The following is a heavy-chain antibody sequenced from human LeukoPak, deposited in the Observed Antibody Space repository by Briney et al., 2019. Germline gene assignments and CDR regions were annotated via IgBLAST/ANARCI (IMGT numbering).Heavy chain of an antibody. CDR2: ISSSSSYI. V-gene: IGHV3-21*01. D-gene: IGHD2-21*02. Sequence: GGSLRLSCAASGFTFSSYSMNWDRQAPGKGLEWVSSISSSSSYIYYADSVKGRFTISRDNAKNSLYLQMNSLRAEDTAVYYCARVWEELAYCGGDCYPGWGQGTLVTVSS. CDR1: GFTFSSYS. J-gene: IGHJ4*02. CDR3: ARVWEELAYCGGDCYPG.